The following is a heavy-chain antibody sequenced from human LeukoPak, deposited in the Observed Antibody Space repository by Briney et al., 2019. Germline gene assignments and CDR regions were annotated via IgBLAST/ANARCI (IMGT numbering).Heavy chain of an antibody. Sequence: SQTLSLTCVVSGDSVSSKRAAWKWSRQSPSRGLEWVGRAYYRSKWCNDYADSVRGQIIITPATSKTQFSLQLNSVTPEDKAVYFCARNRKVPDADYLSMDVWGQGTTVTVSS. CDR3: ARNRKVPDADYLSMDV. D-gene: IGHD2-2*01. CDR2: AYYRSKWCN. CDR1: GDSVSSKRAA. V-gene: IGHV6-1*01. J-gene: IGHJ6*02.